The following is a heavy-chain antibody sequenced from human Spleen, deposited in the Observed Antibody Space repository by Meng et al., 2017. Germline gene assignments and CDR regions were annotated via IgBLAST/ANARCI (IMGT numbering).Heavy chain of an antibody. J-gene: IGHJ3*02. V-gene: IGHV3-21*01. Sequence: GESLKISCAASGFTFSSYAMSWVRQAPGKGLEWVSSISSSSSYIYYADSVKGRFTISRDNAKNSLYLQMNSLRAEDTAVYYCARVSGHGVIPDASDIWGQGTMVTVSS. CDR2: ISSSSSYI. D-gene: IGHD2-21*01. CDR3: ARVSGHGVIPDASDI. CDR1: GFTFSSYA.